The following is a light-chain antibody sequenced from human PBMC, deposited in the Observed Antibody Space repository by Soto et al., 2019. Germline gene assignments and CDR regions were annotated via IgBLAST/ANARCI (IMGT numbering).Light chain of an antibody. CDR2: EGT. CDR1: SSDVGSYNL. Sequence: QSVLTQPASVSGSPGQSITISCTGTSSDVGSYNLVSWYQQHPDKAPKLMIYEGTKRPSRVSDRFSGSKSGNTASLTISGLQAEDEADYYCCSYAGSTTLVFGGGTQLTVL. J-gene: IGLJ2*01. CDR3: CSYAGSTTLV. V-gene: IGLV2-23*01.